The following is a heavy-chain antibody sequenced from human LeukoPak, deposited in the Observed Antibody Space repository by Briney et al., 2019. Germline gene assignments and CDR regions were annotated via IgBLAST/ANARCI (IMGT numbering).Heavy chain of an antibody. CDR3: AGLAYCSSTSCYGFDP. J-gene: IGHJ5*02. Sequence: ASVKVSCKASGYTFTSYDINWVRQATGQGLEWMGWMNPNSGNTGYAQKFQGRVTITRNTSISTAYMELSSRVSEDTAVYYCAGLAYCSSTSCYGFDPWGQGTLVTVSS. CDR1: GYTFTSYD. V-gene: IGHV1-8*03. CDR2: MNPNSGNT. D-gene: IGHD2-2*01.